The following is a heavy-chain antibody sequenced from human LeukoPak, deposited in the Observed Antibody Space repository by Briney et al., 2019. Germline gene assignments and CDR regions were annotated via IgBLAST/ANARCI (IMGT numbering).Heavy chain of an antibody. D-gene: IGHD2-15*01. CDR1: GGSISSSNW. J-gene: IGHJ6*02. Sequence: PSETLSLTCAVSGGSISSSNWWSWVRQPPGKGLEWIGEIYHSGSTNYNPSLKSRVTISVDKSKNQFSLKLSSVTAADTAVYYCARDSQAPPGFRYCSGGSCYGFHGMDVWGQGTTVTVSS. CDR3: ARDSQAPPGFRYCSGGSCYGFHGMDV. V-gene: IGHV4-4*02. CDR2: IYHSGST.